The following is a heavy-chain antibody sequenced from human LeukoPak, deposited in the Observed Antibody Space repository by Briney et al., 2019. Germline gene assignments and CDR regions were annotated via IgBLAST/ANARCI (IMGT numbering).Heavy chain of an antibody. V-gene: IGHV4-39*01. CDR3: ARLGGTTVTTYFDY. D-gene: IGHD4-11*01. CDR2: VFHSGTT. J-gene: IGHJ4*02. Sequence: LETLSLTCTVSGGSISSSSYFWGWIRQPPGKGLEWIGSVFHSGTTYYNSSLKSRVTISVDTSKNQLSLKLSSVTAADTAVYYCARLGGTTVTTYFDYWGQGTLVTVSS. CDR1: GGSISSSSYF.